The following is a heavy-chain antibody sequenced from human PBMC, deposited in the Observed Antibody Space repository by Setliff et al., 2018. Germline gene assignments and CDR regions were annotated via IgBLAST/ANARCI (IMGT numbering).Heavy chain of an antibody. Sequence: GGSLRLSCAASGFTVSRYGMSWVGQGPWKGLEWVSAITGNGGSTYYAASVKGRFTISRDNSKNSLYLEMYSLIAEDTAVYYCAKDFGTSGYSYGFDAFDIWGQGTMVTVSS. D-gene: IGHD5-18*01. CDR3: AKDFGTSGYSYGFDAFDI. J-gene: IGHJ3*02. CDR2: ITGNGGST. V-gene: IGHV3-23*01. CDR1: GFTVSRYG.